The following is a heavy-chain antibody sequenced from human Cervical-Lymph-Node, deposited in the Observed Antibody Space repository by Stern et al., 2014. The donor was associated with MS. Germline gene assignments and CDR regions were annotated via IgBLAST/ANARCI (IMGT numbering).Heavy chain of an antibody. CDR1: GGSISSGGYS. J-gene: IGHJ3*02. D-gene: IGHD4-17*01. CDR3: ARSSTVTPNAFDI. Sequence: LQLQESGSGLVKPSQTLSLTCAVSGGSISSGGYSWSWIRQPPGKGLEWIGYIYHSGSTYYTPSLKSRVTISVDRSKNQFSLKLSSVTAADTAVYYCARSSTVTPNAFDIWGQGTMVTVSS. V-gene: IGHV4-30-2*01. CDR2: IYHSGST.